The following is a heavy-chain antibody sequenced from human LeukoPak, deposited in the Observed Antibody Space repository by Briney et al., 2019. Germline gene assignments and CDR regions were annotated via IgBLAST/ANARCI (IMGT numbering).Heavy chain of an antibody. CDR3: ARLPMIRGVTEYYFDY. J-gene: IGHJ4*02. D-gene: IGHD3-10*01. V-gene: IGHV4-61*02. CDR1: GGSISSGSYY. Sequence: PSETLSLTCTVSGGSISSGSYYWSWIRQPAGKGLEWIGRIYTSGSTNYNPSLKSRVTISVDTSKNQFSLDLYFVTAADTAVYYCARLPMIRGVTEYYFDYWGQGSLVTVSS. CDR2: IYTSGST.